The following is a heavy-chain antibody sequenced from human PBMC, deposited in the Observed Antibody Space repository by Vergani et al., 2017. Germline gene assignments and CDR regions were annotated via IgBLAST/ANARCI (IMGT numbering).Heavy chain of an antibody. V-gene: IGHV4-38-2*01. CDR2: IYNGEST. CDR3: ASLLPDPDY. CDR1: GFSFPGYA. D-gene: IGHD2/OR15-2a*01. J-gene: IGHJ4*02. Sequence: VQLLESGGGLVQPGGSLRLSCEASGFSFPGYAMSWVRQPPGKGLEWIGTIYNGESTYYNPSLRSRATISVDTSKNQFSLKLRSVTAADTSIYFCASLLPDPDYWGQGTLVTVSS.